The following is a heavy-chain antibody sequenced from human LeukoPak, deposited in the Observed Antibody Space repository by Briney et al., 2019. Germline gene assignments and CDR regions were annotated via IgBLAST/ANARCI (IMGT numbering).Heavy chain of an antibody. CDR1: GGSISSYY. CDR2: IYTSGST. D-gene: IGHD2-15*01. J-gene: IGHJ6*03. V-gene: IGHV4-4*07. Sequence: SETLSLSCTVSGGSISSYYWSWIRQPAGKGLEWIGRIYTSGSTNYNPSLKSRVTISVDKSKNQFSLKLSSVTAADTAVYYCASLEQVLSDDYYMDVWGKGTAVTVSS. CDR3: ASLEQVLSDDYYMDV.